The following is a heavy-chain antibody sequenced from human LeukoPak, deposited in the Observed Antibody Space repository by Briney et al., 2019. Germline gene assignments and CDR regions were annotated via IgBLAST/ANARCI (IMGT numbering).Heavy chain of an antibody. Sequence: PGGSLRLSCAASGFTFSSYSMNWVRQAPGKGLEWVSYISSSSSTIYYADSVKGRFTISRDNAENSLYLQMNSLRAEDTAVYYCARNLYYGSGSSPDYWGQGTLVTVSS. CDR1: GFTFSSYS. V-gene: IGHV3-48*01. CDR3: ARNLYYGSGSSPDY. J-gene: IGHJ4*02. D-gene: IGHD3-10*01. CDR2: ISSSSSTI.